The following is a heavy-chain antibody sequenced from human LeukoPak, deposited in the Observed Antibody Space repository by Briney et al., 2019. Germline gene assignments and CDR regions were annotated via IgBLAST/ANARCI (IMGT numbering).Heavy chain of an antibody. CDR1: GYTFTSYY. J-gene: IGHJ2*01. CDR2: INPSGGSA. V-gene: IGHV1-46*01. Sequence: VASVKVSCKASGYTFTSYYMHWVRQAPGQGLEWMGIINPSGGSASYAQKFQERVTITRDMSTSTAYMELSSLRSEDTAVYYCAAGNYGDYGWYFDLWGRGTLVTVSS. CDR3: AAGNYGDYGWYFDL. D-gene: IGHD4-17*01.